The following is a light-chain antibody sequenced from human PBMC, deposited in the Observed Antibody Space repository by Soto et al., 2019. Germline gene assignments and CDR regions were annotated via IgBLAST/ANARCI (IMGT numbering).Light chain of an antibody. CDR2: GAS. V-gene: IGKV3-20*01. CDR1: QSISSNL. J-gene: IGKJ2*01. Sequence: EIVLTQSPGTLSLSPGERATLSCRASQSISSNLLAWYQQKPGQAPRLLIYGASSRATGIPDRFSGSGSGTDFTLTISRLEPEDFAVYYCQHGETSLMSTFGHGPKREI. CDR3: QHGETSLMST.